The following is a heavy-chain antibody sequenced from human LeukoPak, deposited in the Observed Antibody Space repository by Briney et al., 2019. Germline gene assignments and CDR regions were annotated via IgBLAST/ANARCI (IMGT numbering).Heavy chain of an antibody. CDR2: IYYTGST. CDR1: GGSISSYY. D-gene: IGHD2-15*01. V-gene: IGHV4-59*08. Sequence: SETLSLTRTVSGGSISSYYWSWIRQPPGKGLEWIGYIYYTGSTNYNPSLKSRVTISVDTSKNQFSLKLSSVTAADTAVYYCARHDWLLKTTNCLDPWGQGTMVTVSS. J-gene: IGHJ5*02. CDR3: ARHDWLLKTTNCLDP.